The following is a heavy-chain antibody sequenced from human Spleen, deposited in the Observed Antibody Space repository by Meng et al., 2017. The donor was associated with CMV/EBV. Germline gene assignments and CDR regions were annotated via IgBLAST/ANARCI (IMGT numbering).Heavy chain of an antibody. CDR3: AKDSSGSSEGVVDY. CDR2: ISGSGKST. V-gene: IGHV3-23*01. J-gene: IGHJ4*02. Sequence: SDFTFSSYAMTWVRQAPEEGLEWVSVISGSGKSTYYADSVKGRFTVSRDNSKKTLYLQMNSLRAEDTAVYYCAKDSSGSSEGVVDYWGQGTLVTVSS. D-gene: IGHD1-26*01. CDR1: DFTFSSYA.